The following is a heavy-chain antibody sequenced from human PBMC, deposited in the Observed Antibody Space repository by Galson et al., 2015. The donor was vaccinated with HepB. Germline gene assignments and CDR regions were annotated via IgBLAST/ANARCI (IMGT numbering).Heavy chain of an antibody. Sequence: SLRLSCAASRFTFSDYYMTWIRQAPGKGLEWLSYISGGATYTNYANSVKGRFTISRDNAKNSLYLQMSSLRAEDTAIYYCARRGGRYYYDTSEYPHAFDYWGRGTLVTVSS. V-gene: IGHV3-11*03. CDR2: ISGGATYT. CDR3: ARRGGRYYYDTSEYPHAFDY. CDR1: RFTFSDYY. D-gene: IGHD3-22*01. J-gene: IGHJ4*02.